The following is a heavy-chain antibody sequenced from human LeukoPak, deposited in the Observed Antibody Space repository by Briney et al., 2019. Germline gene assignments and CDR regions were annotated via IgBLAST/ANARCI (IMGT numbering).Heavy chain of an antibody. CDR1: GYSISSGYY. Sequence: PSETLSLTCTVSGYSISSGYYWGWIRHPPGKGLGWIGSIYHSGSTYYNPSLKSRVTISVDTSKNQFSLKLSSVTAADTAVYYCARSTPPAYPYWFDPWGQGTLVTVSS. J-gene: IGHJ5*02. V-gene: IGHV4-38-2*02. CDR2: IYHSGST. CDR3: ARSTPPAYPYWFDP.